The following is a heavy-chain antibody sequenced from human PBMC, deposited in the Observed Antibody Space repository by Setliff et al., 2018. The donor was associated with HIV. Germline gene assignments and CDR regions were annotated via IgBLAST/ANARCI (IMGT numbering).Heavy chain of an antibody. J-gene: IGHJ4*02. D-gene: IGHD3-22*01. Sequence: GGSLRLSCAASEFTFSSYSMNWVRQAPGKGLEWVASISSSGAHIFYADSLKGRFTISRDNGKNLLYLQMNSLRAEDTAVYYCAREGAFYYDSSGYVDYWSQGTLVTVSS. CDR3: AREGAFYYDSSGYVDY. CDR1: EFTFSSYS. V-gene: IGHV3-21*06. CDR2: ISSSGAHI.